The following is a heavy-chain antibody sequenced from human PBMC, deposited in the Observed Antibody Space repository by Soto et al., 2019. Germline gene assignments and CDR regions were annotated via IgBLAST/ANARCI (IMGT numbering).Heavy chain of an antibody. CDR1: GYTLTELS. D-gene: IGHD6-6*01. CDR3: ATVAARYYGMDV. Sequence: ASVKVSCKVSGYTLTELSMHWVRQAPGKGLEWMGGFDPEDGETIYAQKFQGRVTMTEDTSTDTAYMELSSLRSEDTAVYYYATVAARYYGMDVWGQGTTVTVSS. J-gene: IGHJ6*02. V-gene: IGHV1-24*01. CDR2: FDPEDGET.